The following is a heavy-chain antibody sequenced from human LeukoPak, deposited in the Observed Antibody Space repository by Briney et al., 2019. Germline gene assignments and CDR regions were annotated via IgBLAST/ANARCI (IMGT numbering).Heavy chain of an antibody. V-gene: IGHV4-4*07. CDR3: ARSEYSSSFAPRYYGMDV. CDR2: IYTSGST. CDR1: GDSISTYY. D-gene: IGHD6-6*01. Sequence: KPSETLSLTCTVSGDSISTYYWSWIRQSAGKGLEWIGRIYTSGSTNYNPSLKSRVTMSVDTSKNQFSLKLSSVTAADTAVYYCARSEYSSSFAPRYYGMDVWGQGTTVTVSS. J-gene: IGHJ6*02.